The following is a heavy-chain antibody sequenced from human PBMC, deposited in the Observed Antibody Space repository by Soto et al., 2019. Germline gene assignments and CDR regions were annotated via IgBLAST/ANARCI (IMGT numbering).Heavy chain of an antibody. D-gene: IGHD1-1*01. Sequence: SETLSLTCTVSGGSISSGGYYWSWIRQHPGKGLEWIGYIYYSGSTYYNPSLKSRVTISVDTSKNQFSLKLSSVTAADTAVYYCARSTDAAPDHYYYYMDVWAKGTTVTVSS. V-gene: IGHV4-31*03. CDR2: IYYSGST. CDR1: GGSISSGGYY. J-gene: IGHJ6*03. CDR3: ARSTDAAPDHYYYYMDV.